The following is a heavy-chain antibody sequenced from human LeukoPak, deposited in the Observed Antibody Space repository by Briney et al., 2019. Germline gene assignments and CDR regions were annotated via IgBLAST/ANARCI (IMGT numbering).Heavy chain of an antibody. Sequence: GGSLRLSCAASGFTFSSYAMSWVRQAPGKVLEWVSAISGSGGSTYYADSVKGRFTISRDNSKNTLYLQMNSLRAEDTAVYYCANSADYDILTGYYLTYFDYWGQGTLVTVSS. CDR1: GFTFSSYA. CDR2: ISGSGGST. J-gene: IGHJ4*02. CDR3: ANSADYDILTGYYLTYFDY. V-gene: IGHV3-23*01. D-gene: IGHD3-9*01.